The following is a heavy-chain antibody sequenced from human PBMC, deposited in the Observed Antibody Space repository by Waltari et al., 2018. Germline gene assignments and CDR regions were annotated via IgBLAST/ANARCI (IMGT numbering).Heavy chain of an antibody. CDR2: IYYSGST. CDR1: GGSISSSSYY. D-gene: IGHD3-9*01. CDR3: ARGLDVLRYSPET. J-gene: IGHJ5*02. Sequence: QLQLQESGPGLVKPSETLSLTCTVSGGSISSSSYYWGWIRQPPGKGLELIGSIYYSGSTYYNPTLKSLVTISVDSSKSQVSLKLSSVTAAYTAVYYGARGLDVLRYSPETWGQGTLVTVSS. V-gene: IGHV4-39*07.